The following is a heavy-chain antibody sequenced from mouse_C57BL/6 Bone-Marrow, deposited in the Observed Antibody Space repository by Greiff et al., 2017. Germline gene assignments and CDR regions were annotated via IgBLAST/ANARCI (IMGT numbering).Heavy chain of an antibody. CDR3: SSYDGKPNFDF. J-gene: IGHJ2*01. CDR2: IDPEDGET. CDR1: GFNIKDYY. V-gene: IGHV14-2*01. D-gene: IGHD2-3*01. Sequence: EVQLQQSGAELVKPGASVKLSCTASGFNIKDYYMHWVKQRTEQGLEWIGRIDPEDGETNYAPKFQGKATITADTSSNTAYLQLSSLTSEDTAVYYFSSYDGKPNFDFEGRGTAPTVTA.